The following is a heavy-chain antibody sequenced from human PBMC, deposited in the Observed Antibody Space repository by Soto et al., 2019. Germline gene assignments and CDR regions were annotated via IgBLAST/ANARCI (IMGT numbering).Heavy chain of an antibody. D-gene: IGHD2-8*01. CDR1: GFTFSSYA. J-gene: IGHJ4*02. V-gene: IGHV3-23*01. CDR2: ISGSGGST. Sequence: GGSLRLSCAASGFTFSSYAMSWVRQAPGKGLEWVSAISGSGGSTYYADSVKGRFTISRDNSKNTLYLQMNSLRAEDTAVYYYAKVSGCTNGVCYVFDYWGQGTLVTVSS. CDR3: AKVSGCTNGVCYVFDY.